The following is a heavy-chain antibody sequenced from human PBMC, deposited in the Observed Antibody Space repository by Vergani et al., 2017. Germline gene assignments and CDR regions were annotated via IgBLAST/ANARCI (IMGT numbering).Heavy chain of an antibody. CDR1: GGTFSSYA. Sequence: QVQLVQSGAEVKKPGSSVKVSCKASGGTFSSYAISWVRQAPGQGLEWMGGIIPILGIANYAQKFQGRVTITRDTSASTAYMELSSLRSEDTAVYYCARDCLAAVGISRYYDSSGYSDAFDIWGQGTMVTVSS. J-gene: IGHJ3*02. V-gene: IGHV1-69*04. CDR2: IIPILGIA. D-gene: IGHD3-22*01. CDR3: ARDCLAAVGISRYYDSSGYSDAFDI.